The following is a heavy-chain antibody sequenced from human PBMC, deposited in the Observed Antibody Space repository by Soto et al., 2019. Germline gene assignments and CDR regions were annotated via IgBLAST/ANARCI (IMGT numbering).Heavy chain of an antibody. J-gene: IGHJ6*02. CDR2: ISSSGSTI. D-gene: IGHD2-15*01. CDR1: GFTFSSYE. CDR3: ARDTAPLGYCSGGSCYSSYYYGMDV. Sequence: ESGGGLVQPGGSLRLSCAASGFTFSSYEMNWVRQAPGKGLEWVSYISSSGSTIYYADSVKGRFTISRDNAKNSLYLQMNSLRAEDTAVYYCARDTAPLGYCSGGSCYSSYYYGMDVWGQGTTVTVSS. V-gene: IGHV3-48*03.